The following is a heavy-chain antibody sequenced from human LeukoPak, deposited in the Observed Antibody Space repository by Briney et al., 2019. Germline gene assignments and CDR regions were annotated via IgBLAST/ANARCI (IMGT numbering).Heavy chain of an antibody. CDR2: IYHSGST. Sequence: TSETLSLTCAVSGYSISSGYYWGWIRQPPGKGLEWIGSIYHSGSTYYNPSLKSRVTISVDTSKNQFSLKLSSVTAADTAVYYCARDRPCGGACYLSYYFDYWGQGTLLTVSS. V-gene: IGHV4-38-2*02. D-gene: IGHD2-21*01. CDR1: GYSISSGYY. J-gene: IGHJ4*02. CDR3: ARDRPCGGACYLSYYFDY.